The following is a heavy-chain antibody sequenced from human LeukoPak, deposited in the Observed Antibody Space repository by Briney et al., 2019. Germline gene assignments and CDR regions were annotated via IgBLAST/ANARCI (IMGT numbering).Heavy chain of an antibody. CDR3: AGMGYYYYGMDV. Sequence: NASETLSLTCTVSGGSIRSSYYYWGWIRQPPGKGLEWIGSIYDNGSTYYNPSLKSRVTISVDTSKNQFSLKLNSVTAADTAVYYCAGMGYYYYGMDVWGQGTTVTVSS. CDR1: GGSIRSSYYY. CDR2: IYDNGST. V-gene: IGHV4-39*01. J-gene: IGHJ6*02.